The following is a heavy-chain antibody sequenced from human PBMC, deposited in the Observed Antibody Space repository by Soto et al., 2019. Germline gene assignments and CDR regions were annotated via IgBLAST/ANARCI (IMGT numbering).Heavy chain of an antibody. Sequence: QAQLVQSGAEVKKPGASVKVSCKASGYTFYSHSISWVRQAPGQGLEWMGRISADNGNTKYAQKFRGRVTMTTDTPTSTVNMELTNLRSDATAVYYCAMCIQQDYYYAMDVWGQATTVTFSS. CDR3: AMCIQQDYYYAMDV. V-gene: IGHV1-18*01. CDR1: GYTFYSHS. D-gene: IGHD5-18*01. CDR2: ISADNGNT. J-gene: IGHJ6*02.